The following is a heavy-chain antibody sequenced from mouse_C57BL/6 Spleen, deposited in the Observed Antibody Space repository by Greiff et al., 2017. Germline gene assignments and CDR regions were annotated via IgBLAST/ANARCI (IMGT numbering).Heavy chain of an antibody. Sequence: VQLQQSGPELVKPGASVKISCKASGYSFTGYYMNWVKQSPEKSLEWIGEINPSTGGTTYNQKFKAKATLTVDKSSSTAYMQLKSLTSEDSAVYYCAREEELVYFDYWGQGTTLTVSS. D-gene: IGHD4-1*01. J-gene: IGHJ2*01. CDR2: INPSTGGT. CDR1: GYSFTGYY. CDR3: AREEELVYFDY. V-gene: IGHV1-42*01.